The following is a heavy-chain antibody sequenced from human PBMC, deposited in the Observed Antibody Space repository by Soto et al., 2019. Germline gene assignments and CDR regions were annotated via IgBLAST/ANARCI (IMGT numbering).Heavy chain of an antibody. CDR3: ASGRTTPFDY. J-gene: IGHJ4*02. D-gene: IGHD4-17*01. CDR1: GFTFSSYA. V-gene: IGHV3-23*03. CDR2: LYSDGNT. Sequence: PGGSVRLSCAASGFTFSSYAMTWVRQAPGKGLEWVSVLYSDGNTYYVDSVKGRFTISRDNSKNTLYLQMNSLRAEDTAVYYCASGRTTPFDYWGQGTLVTVSS.